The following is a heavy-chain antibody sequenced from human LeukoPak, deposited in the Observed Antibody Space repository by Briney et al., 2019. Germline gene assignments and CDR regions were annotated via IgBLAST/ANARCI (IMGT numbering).Heavy chain of an antibody. CDR1: GGSISSYY. D-gene: IGHD3-3*01. CDR3: ARLRTYYDFWSGYYGPYYFDY. J-gene: IGHJ4*02. Sequence: SETLSLTCTVSGGSISSYYWSWIWQPPGKGLEWIGYIYYSGSTNYNPSLKSRVTISVDTSKNQFSLKLSSVTAAGTAVYYCARLRTYYDFWSGYYGPYYFDYWGQGTLVTVSS. V-gene: IGHV4-59*08. CDR2: IYYSGST.